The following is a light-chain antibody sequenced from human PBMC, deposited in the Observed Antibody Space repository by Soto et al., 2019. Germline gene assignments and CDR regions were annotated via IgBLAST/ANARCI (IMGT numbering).Light chain of an antibody. Sequence: QSVLTQPASGSRSPGQSITISCTGTSSDVGSYNLVSWYQQHPGKAPKLMIYEGSKRPSGVSNRFSGSKSGNTASLTISGLQAEDEADYYCCSYAGSSTPYVFGTGTKVTVL. CDR3: CSYAGSSTPYV. J-gene: IGLJ1*01. CDR1: SSDVGSYNL. V-gene: IGLV2-23*01. CDR2: EGS.